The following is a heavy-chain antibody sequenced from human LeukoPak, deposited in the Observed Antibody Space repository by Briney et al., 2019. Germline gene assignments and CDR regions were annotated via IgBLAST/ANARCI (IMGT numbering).Heavy chain of an antibody. CDR2: INPNSGGT. D-gene: IGHD3-10*01. CDR1: GYTFTGYY. J-gene: IGHJ4*02. V-gene: IGHV1-2*02. Sequence: GASVKVSCKASGYTFTGYYMHWVRQAPGQGLEWMGWINPNSGGTNYAQKFQGRVTMTRDTSISTAYMELSRLRSDDTAVYYCARDITMVRGGLIDYWGQGTLVTVSS. CDR3: ARDITMVRGGLIDY.